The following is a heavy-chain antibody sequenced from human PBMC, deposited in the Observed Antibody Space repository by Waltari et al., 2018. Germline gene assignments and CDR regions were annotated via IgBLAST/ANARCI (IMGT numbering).Heavy chain of an antibody. CDR2: TYTSGIT. J-gene: IGHJ6*02. V-gene: IGHV4-61*02. D-gene: IGHD3-10*01. CDR1: GGSISSXNYY. Sequence: QVQLXESGPGLVKPSQTLSLTXTVSGGSISSXNYYWXWIRQXAGKGLEWIGRTYTSGITNYNPSLNXRVTISVDTAKNXVSXTLTSXTXADTAVYXXXRFGXLFSQGRLPXXYYGMDVXGQGTAVTVXS. CDR3: XRFGXLFSQGRLPXXYYGMDV.